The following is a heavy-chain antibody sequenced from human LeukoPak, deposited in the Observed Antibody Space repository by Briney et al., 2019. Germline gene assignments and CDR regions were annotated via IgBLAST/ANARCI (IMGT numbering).Heavy chain of an antibody. CDR3: ARDNKKTVPPHVHYYYYGMDV. Sequence: PGGSLRLSCAASGLTFDDSAMHWVRQAPGKGLEWVSLISGDGGSTFYADSVKGRFTISRDNAKNSLYLQMNSLRAEDTAVYYCARDNKKTVPPHVHYYYYGMDVWGQGTTVTVSS. D-gene: IGHD1-14*01. J-gene: IGHJ6*02. CDR2: ISGDGGST. V-gene: IGHV3-43*02. CDR1: GLTFDDSA.